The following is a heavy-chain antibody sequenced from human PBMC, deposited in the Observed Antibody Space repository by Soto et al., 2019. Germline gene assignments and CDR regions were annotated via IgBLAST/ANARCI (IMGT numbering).Heavy chain of an antibody. D-gene: IGHD3-22*01. J-gene: IGHJ5*02. CDR3: ARVGAWVPYYYDTSPHTSENWFDP. V-gene: IGHV4-38-2*01. Sequence: PSETLSLTCAVSGYSISSDYYWGWLRQPPGKGLEWIGSIFHGGSTYYNPSLNSRVTISIDKTNNHVSLILKSVTAADTAVYYCARVGAWVPYYYDTSPHTSENWFDPWGQGTLVTVSS. CDR1: GYSISSDYY. CDR2: IFHGGST.